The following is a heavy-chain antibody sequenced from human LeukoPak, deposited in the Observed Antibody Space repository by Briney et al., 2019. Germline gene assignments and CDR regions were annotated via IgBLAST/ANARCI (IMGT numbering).Heavy chain of an antibody. V-gene: IGHV3-64D*06. Sequence: GGSLRLSCAASGFTFNNYAMSWVRQAPGKGLEWVSTISGNGGSTYYADSVKGRFTISRDNSKNTLYLQMSSLRAEDTAVYYCVKTTRSGWYNLFFDYWGQGTLVTVSS. CDR1: GFTFNNYA. J-gene: IGHJ4*02. CDR3: VKTTRSGWYNLFFDY. CDR2: ISGNGGST. D-gene: IGHD6-19*01.